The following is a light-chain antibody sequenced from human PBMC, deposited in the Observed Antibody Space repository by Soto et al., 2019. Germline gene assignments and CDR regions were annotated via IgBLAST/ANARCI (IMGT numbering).Light chain of an antibody. CDR2: DAS. Sequence: EVVLTQSPATLSLSPGERVTLSCRASQSVSSYLAWYQQKPGQAPRLLIYDASNRATGIPARFSGSGSGTDFTLTISSLEPEDFAVYYCQQRSNRPLTFGGGTKVAIK. CDR1: QSVSSY. J-gene: IGKJ4*01. CDR3: QQRSNRPLT. V-gene: IGKV3-11*01.